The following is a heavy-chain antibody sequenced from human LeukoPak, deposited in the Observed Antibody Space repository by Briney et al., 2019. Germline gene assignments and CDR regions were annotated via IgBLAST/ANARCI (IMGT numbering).Heavy chain of an antibody. Sequence: GGSLRLSCAASGFSFSKSSMLWFRQAPGKGLEWVSSISIGSSPYTYYADSLKGRFTISRDNAKNSVCLQMNSLRPEDTAVYYCASYTLWYGDSWGQGNLVTVSS. CDR1: GFSFSKSS. CDR3: ASYTLWYGDS. J-gene: IGHJ4*02. V-gene: IGHV3-21*06. D-gene: IGHD3-10*01. CDR2: ISIGSSPYT.